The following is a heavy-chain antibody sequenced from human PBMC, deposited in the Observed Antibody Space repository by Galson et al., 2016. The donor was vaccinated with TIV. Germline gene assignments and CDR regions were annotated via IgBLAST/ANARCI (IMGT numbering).Heavy chain of an antibody. CDR2: IIAIFGTT. CDR1: GGIFNSYA. V-gene: IGHV1-69*13. D-gene: IGHD3-22*01. CDR3: ARGSDYYDGSGYQN. Sequence: SVKVSCKASGGIFNSYAISWVRQAPGQELEWMGRIIAIFGTTNSAQKFQGRVTITADESTSTVYMELRSLISEDTAVYYCARGSDYYDGSGYQNWGQGTLVTVSS. J-gene: IGHJ4*02.